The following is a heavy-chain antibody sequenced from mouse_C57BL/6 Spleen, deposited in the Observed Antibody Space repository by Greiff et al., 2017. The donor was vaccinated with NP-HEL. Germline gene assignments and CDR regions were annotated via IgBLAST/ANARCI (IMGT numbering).Heavy chain of an antibody. CDR1: GYTFTGYW. V-gene: IGHV1-9*01. Sequence: VQLVESGAELMKPGASVKLSCKATGYTFTGYWIEWVKQRPGHGLEWIGEILPGSGSTNYNEKFKGKATFTADTSSNTAYMQRSSLTTEDSAIYYCAHYGSSSGFAYWGQGTLVTVSA. CDR2: ILPGSGST. CDR3: AHYGSSSGFAY. D-gene: IGHD1-1*01. J-gene: IGHJ3*01.